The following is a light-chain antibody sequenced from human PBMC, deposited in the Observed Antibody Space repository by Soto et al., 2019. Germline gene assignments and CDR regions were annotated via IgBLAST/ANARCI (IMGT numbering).Light chain of an antibody. Sequence: QSALTQPPSASGSPGQSVTISCTGKNSDVGSYNYVSWYQQHPGKAPKLMIFEVSKRPSGVPDRFSGSKSGNTASLTVSGLQAEDEADYYCSSYAGTNTRYLFGTGTKPPS. CDR2: EVS. V-gene: IGLV2-8*01. J-gene: IGLJ1*01. CDR3: SSYAGTNTRYL. CDR1: NSDVGSYNY.